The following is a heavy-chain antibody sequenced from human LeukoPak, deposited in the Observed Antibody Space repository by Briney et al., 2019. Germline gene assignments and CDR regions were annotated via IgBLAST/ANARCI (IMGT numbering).Heavy chain of an antibody. CDR3: ARSTVLRGAFDI. CDR1: GYTFTSYY. CDR2: INPSGGST. V-gene: IGHV1-46*01. J-gene: IGHJ3*02. D-gene: IGHD2-2*01. Sequence: ASVKVSRKASGYTFTSYYMHWVRQAPGRGLEWMGIINPSGGSTSYAQKFQGRVTMTRDMSTSTVYMELSSLRSEDTAVYYCARSTVLRGAFDIWGQGTMVTVSS.